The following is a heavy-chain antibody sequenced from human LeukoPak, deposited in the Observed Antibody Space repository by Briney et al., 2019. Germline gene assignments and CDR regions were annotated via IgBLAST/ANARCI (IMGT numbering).Heavy chain of an antibody. Sequence: RSLRLSCTASGFTFGDYAMSWVRQAPGKGLEWVGFIRSKAYGGTTEYAGSGKGRFTISRDDSKSIAYLQMNSLKTEDTAVYYCTTFWSGYSISYGMDVWGQGTTVTVSS. J-gene: IGHJ6*02. CDR1: GFTFGDYA. CDR3: TTFWSGYSISYGMDV. V-gene: IGHV3-49*04. D-gene: IGHD3-3*01. CDR2: IRSKAYGGTT.